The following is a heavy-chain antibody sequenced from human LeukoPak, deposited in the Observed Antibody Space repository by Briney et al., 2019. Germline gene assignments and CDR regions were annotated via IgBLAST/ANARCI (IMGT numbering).Heavy chain of an antibody. Sequence: SETLSLTCTVSGGSISGGFYWSWIRQRPGKGLEWIGYIYYSGTTSYNPSLKSRATISEDMSRKQFSLNLTSVTAADTAVYYCAREVAFGSGAAADLWGQGTLVTVSS. CDR1: GGSISGGFY. CDR3: AREVAFGSGAAADL. D-gene: IGHD6-13*01. V-gene: IGHV4-31*03. CDR2: IYYSGTT. J-gene: IGHJ5*02.